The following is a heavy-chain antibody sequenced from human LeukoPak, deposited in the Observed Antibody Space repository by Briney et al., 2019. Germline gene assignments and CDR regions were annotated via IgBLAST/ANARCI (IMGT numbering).Heavy chain of an antibody. J-gene: IGHJ4*02. D-gene: IGHD4/OR15-4a*01. CDR3: ATSPTIKGGFDS. V-gene: IGHV3-7*01. CDR2: IRQNGRDM. Sequence: GGSLRLSCAASGFTFSDDWMIWVRQAPGKGLEWVANIRQNGRDMRYVDSVKGRFTISRDVAKNTLYLQMNSLRAEDTAVYYCATSPTIKGGFDSWGQGTLVTVSS. CDR1: GFTFSDDW.